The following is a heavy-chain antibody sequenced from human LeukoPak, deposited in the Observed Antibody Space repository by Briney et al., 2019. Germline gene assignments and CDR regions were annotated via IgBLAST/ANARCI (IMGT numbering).Heavy chain of an antibody. CDR3: AREGGYCYGDSCRYFDY. V-gene: IGHV3-21*01. Sequence: GGSLRLSCAASGFTFSSYSMNWVRQAPGKGLEWVSSVSTGSRDIYYADSVKGRFTIARDSAKNSLYLQMNSLRAEDTAVYCWAREGGYCYGDSCRYFDYWGQGTLVTVSS. CDR1: GFTFSSYS. J-gene: IGHJ4*02. D-gene: IGHD2-15*01. CDR2: VSTGSRDI.